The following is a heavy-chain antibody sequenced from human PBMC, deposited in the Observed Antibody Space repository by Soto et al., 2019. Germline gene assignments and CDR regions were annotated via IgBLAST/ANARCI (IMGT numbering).Heavy chain of an antibody. CDR3: ARSFPPILTGYYNGSFWVDY. D-gene: IGHD3-9*01. J-gene: IGHJ4*02. CDR2: ISAYNGNT. V-gene: IGHV1-18*01. Sequence: GASVKVSCKASGYTFTSYGISWVRQAPGQGLEWMGWISAYNGNTNYAQKFQGRVTMIRDTSTSTVYMELSSLRSDDTAVYYCARSFPPILTGYYNGSFWVDYWGQGTLVTVSS. CDR1: GYTFTSYG.